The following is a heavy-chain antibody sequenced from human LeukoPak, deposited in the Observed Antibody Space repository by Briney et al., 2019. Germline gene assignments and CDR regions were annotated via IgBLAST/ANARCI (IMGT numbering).Heavy chain of an antibody. CDR1: GYTFTSNY. D-gene: IGHD5-24*01. CDR2: ISPSGGST. CDR3: ARDNSVRDEAWWFNP. J-gene: IGHJ5*02. V-gene: IGHV1-46*01. Sequence: ASVKVSCRAFGYTFTSNYMHWVRQAPGQGPEWMGVISPSGGSTTYAQKFQDRLTLTRDMSTSTDYLELSSLRSEDTAVYYCARDNSVRDEAWWFNPWGQGTLVTVSS.